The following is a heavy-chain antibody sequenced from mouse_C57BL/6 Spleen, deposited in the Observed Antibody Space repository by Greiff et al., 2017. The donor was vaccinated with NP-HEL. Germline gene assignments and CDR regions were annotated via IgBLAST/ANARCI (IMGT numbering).Heavy chain of an antibody. CDR3: ARNNYGNFYYAMDY. Sequence: VKLQESGPGLVQPSQSLSITCTVSGFSLTSYGVHWVRQSPGKGLEWLGVIWSGGSTDYNGAFISRLSISKDNSKSQVFFKMNSLQADDTAIYYCARNNYGNFYYAMDYWGQGTSVTVSS. J-gene: IGHJ4*01. V-gene: IGHV2-2*01. CDR2: IWSGGST. CDR1: GFSLTSYG. D-gene: IGHD2-1*01.